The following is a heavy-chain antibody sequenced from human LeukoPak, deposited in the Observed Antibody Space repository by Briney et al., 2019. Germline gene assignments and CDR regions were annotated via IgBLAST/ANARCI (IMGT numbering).Heavy chain of an antibody. D-gene: IGHD5-24*01. CDR3: ATGGRWLQFGWFDP. CDR2: ISSSSSYI. V-gene: IGHV3-21*04. J-gene: IGHJ5*02. Sequence: PGGSLRLSCAASGFTFSSYSMNWVRQAPGKGLEWVSSISSSSSYIYYADSVKGRFTISRDNAKNSLYLQVNSLRAEDTAVYYCATGGRWLQFGWFDPWGQGTLVTVSS. CDR1: GFTFSSYS.